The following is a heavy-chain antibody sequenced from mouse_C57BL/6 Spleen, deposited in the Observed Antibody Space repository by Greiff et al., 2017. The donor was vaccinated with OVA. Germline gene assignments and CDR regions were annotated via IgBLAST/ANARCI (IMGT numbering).Heavy chain of an antibody. D-gene: IGHD1-1*01. Sequence: QVQLQQPGAELVKPGASVTMSCKASGYTFTSYWITWVKQRPGQGLEWIGDIYPGSGSTNYNEKFKSKATLTVDTSSSTAYLQRSSLASEDSAVYDGAGNYYGRSLDDWGKGTTLTVSS. CDR1: GYTFTSYW. CDR3: AGNYYGRSLDD. J-gene: IGHJ2*01. CDR2: IYPGSGST. V-gene: IGHV1-55*01.